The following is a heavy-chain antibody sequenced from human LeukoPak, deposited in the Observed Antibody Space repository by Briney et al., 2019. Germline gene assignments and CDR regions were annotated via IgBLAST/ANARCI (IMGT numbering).Heavy chain of an antibody. J-gene: IGHJ4*02. CDR3: ARDGSRKDSTLFDY. CDR2: VRGYNGDT. D-gene: IGHD6-13*01. Sequence: ASVKVPCKASGYTFTSYSISWVRQAPGQGLEWLGWVRGYNGDTNYAQKIQGRVSMTTDTSTTTAYMELRSLTSDDTAVYYCARDGSRKDSTLFDYWGQGTLVIVSS. CDR1: GYTFTSYS. V-gene: IGHV1-18*01.